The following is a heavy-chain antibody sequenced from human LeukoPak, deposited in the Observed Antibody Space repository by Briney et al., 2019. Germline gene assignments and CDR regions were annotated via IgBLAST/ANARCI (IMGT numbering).Heavy chain of an antibody. CDR1: GGSISSGDYY. V-gene: IGHV4-30-4*01. CDR2: IYYSGST. D-gene: IGHD6-13*01. J-gene: IGHJ5*02. Sequence: SETLSLTCTVSGGSISSGDYYWSWIRQPPGKGLEWIGYIYYSGSTYYNPSLKSRVTISVDTSKNQFSLKLSSVTAADTAVYYCAREIGSSWSNWFDPWGQGTLVTVSS. CDR3: AREIGSSWSNWFDP.